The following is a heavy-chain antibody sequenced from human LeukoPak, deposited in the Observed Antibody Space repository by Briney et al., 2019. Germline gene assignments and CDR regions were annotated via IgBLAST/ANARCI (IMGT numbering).Heavy chain of an antibody. Sequence: GGSLRLSCAASGFTFSSYSMNWVRQAPGKGLEWVSSISSSSSYIYYADSVKGRFTISRDNAKNSLYLQMNSLRAEDTAVYYCARVGVRSSRPLSYFDYWGQGTLVTVSS. CDR3: ARVGVRSSRPLSYFDY. V-gene: IGHV3-21*01. CDR1: GFTFSSYS. D-gene: IGHD6-13*01. J-gene: IGHJ4*02. CDR2: ISSSSSYI.